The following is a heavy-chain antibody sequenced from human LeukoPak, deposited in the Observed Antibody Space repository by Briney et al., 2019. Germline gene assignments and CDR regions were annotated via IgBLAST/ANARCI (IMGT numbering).Heavy chain of an antibody. CDR1: GGSFSGYY. CDR3: ARGTGYSSGSAYYFDY. D-gene: IGHD6-19*01. CDR2: INHSGSS. Sequence: SETLSLTFAVYGGSFSGYYWGWIRQPPGKGVEWVGEINHSGSSNYNPSLKSRVTISVDTSKNQFSLKLSSVTAADTAVYYCARGTGYSSGSAYYFDYWGQRTLVTVSS. V-gene: IGHV4-34*01. J-gene: IGHJ4*02.